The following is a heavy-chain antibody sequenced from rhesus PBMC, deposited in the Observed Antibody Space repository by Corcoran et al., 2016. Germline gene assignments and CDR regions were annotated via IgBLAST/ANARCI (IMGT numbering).Heavy chain of an antibody. Sequence: QVQLQESGPGLVKPSETLSLTCTVSGGPISGYYYWSWIRQPPGKGLEWIGGIYGNSASTYYNPSLKSRVTMSKDTSKNQFSLKLSSVTAADTAVYYCARRMAGTADWYFDIWGPGTPITISS. CDR1: GGPISGYYY. CDR2: IYGNSAST. J-gene: IGHJ2*01. D-gene: IGHD1-20*01. V-gene: IGHV4-143*01. CDR3: ARRMAGTADWYFDI.